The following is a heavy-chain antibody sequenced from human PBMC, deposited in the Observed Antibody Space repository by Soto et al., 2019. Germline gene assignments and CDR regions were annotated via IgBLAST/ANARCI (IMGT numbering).Heavy chain of an antibody. V-gene: IGHV1-18*01. CDR1: GYTFTSYG. J-gene: IGHJ6*02. Sequence: QVQVVQSGPEVKKPGASVMVSCKASGYTFTSYGLSWVRQAPGQGLEWIGWISGDNGQSTYGQKFRGRVTITTDTSPSTAYMELRSLRSDDTGVYYCARDGGKKLWVEGLSAMDVLGQGTTVTVSS. CDR3: ARDGGKKLWVEGLSAMDV. D-gene: IGHD5-18*01. CDR2: ISGDNGQS.